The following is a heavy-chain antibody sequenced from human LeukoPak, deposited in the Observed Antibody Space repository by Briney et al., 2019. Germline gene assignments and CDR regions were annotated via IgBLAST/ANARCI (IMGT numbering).Heavy chain of an antibody. CDR3: ARSDVVVVTATTHFDY. CDR2: INPNSGGT. Sequence: GASVKVSCKASGYTFTAYYIHWVRQAPGQGLEWMGWINPNSGGTNYAQNFQGRVTMTSDTSTYTTHMELSRLRSDDTAVYYCARSDVVVVTATTHFDYWGQGTLATVSS. CDR1: GYTFTAYY. J-gene: IGHJ4*02. V-gene: IGHV1-2*02. D-gene: IGHD2-15*01.